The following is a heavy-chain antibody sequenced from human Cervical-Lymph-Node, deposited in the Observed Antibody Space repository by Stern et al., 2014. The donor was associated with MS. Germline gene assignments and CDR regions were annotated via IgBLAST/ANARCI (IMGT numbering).Heavy chain of an antibody. CDR1: GGSISSYY. V-gene: IGHV4-4*07. J-gene: IGHJ4*02. Sequence: QVQLQESGPGLVKPSETLSLTCTVSGGSISSYYWSWIRQPAGKGLEWIGRIFPSGSTNFNPSLKGRVSMSVDTPKKQFSLKLSSVTAADTAVYYCAREGGRYRDLDYWGQGTLVTVSS. D-gene: IGHD1-26*01. CDR2: IFPSGST. CDR3: AREGGRYRDLDY.